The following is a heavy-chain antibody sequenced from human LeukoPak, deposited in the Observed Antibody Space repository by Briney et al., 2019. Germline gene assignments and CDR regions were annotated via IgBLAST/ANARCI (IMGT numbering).Heavy chain of an antibody. D-gene: IGHD3-3*01. CDR2: IYTSGST. J-gene: IGHJ6*03. CDR1: GGSISSGSYY. CDR3: ARDIIDFWSGYPYYYMDV. Sequence: SETLSLTCTVSGGSISSGSYYWSWIRQPAGKGLEWIGRIYTSGSTNYNPSLKSRVTISVDTSKNQFSLKLSSVTAADTAVYYCARDIIDFWSGYPYYYMDVWGKGTTVTVSS. V-gene: IGHV4-61*02.